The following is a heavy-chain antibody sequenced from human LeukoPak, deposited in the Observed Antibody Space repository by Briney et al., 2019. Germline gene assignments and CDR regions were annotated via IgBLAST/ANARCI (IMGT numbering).Heavy chain of an antibody. CDR3: AKEDRYTGYASYYFDS. CDR1: GFTFDDYT. D-gene: IGHD5-12*01. J-gene: IGHJ4*02. V-gene: IGHV3-43*01. CDR2: IKWYGTST. Sequence: PGGSLRLSCAASGFTFDDYTMHWVRQAPGKGLEWVSLIKWYGTSTYYADSVKGRFTISRDNSKNSLYLQMSSLRTEDTALYYCAKEDRYTGYASYYFDSWGRGTLVTVSS.